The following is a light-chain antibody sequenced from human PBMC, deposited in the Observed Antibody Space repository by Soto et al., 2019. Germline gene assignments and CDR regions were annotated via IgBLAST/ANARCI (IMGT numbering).Light chain of an antibody. CDR2: DAS. Sequence: DIQMTQSPASLCASLGDIVTITCQASQDISNYLNWYQQKPGKAPKLLIYDASNLEAGVPSRFSGSGSGTEFTLTISSLQPDDFATYYCQKYNSYSFGQGTRLEIK. J-gene: IGKJ5*01. CDR1: QDISNY. V-gene: IGKV1-33*01. CDR3: QKYNSYS.